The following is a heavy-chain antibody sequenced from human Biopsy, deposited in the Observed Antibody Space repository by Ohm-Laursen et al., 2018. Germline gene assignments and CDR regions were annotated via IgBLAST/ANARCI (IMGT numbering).Heavy chain of an antibody. J-gene: IGHJ4*02. CDR1: GGSIGSFF. CDR2: IYYSGST. D-gene: IGHD1-26*01. Sequence: PSDTLSLTCTVSGGSIGSFFWSWIRQPPGKGLEWIGYIYYSGSTNYNPSLRSRVTILVDRSKNQFSLELSSVTAADTAVYYCARVGAGAPSIDYFDYWGQGALVTVSS. V-gene: IGHV4-59*07. CDR3: ARVGAGAPSIDYFDY.